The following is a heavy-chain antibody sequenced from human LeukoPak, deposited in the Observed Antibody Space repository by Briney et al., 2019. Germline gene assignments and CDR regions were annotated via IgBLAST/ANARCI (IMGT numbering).Heavy chain of an antibody. J-gene: IGHJ6*03. CDR1: GFTFSTYT. Sequence: PGGSLRLSCAASGFTFSTYTINWVRQAPGKGLEWVSSISGSRSYIYYADSVKGRFTISRDNAKSSLYLQMNSLRAEDTAVYYCAKGGVAAYYYMDVWGKGTTVTVSS. CDR2: ISGSRSYI. V-gene: IGHV3-21*01. D-gene: IGHD6-13*01. CDR3: AKGGVAAYYYMDV.